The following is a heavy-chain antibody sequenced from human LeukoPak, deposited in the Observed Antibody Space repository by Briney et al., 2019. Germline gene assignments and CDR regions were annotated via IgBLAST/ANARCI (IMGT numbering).Heavy chain of an antibody. J-gene: IGHJ4*02. Sequence: GASVKVSCKASGYTFTSYGISWVRQAPGQGLEWMGWISAYNGNTNYAQKLQGRVTMTTDTSTSTAYMELRSLRSDDTAVYYCARVPLSSGWYYFDYWGQGTLVTVSS. V-gene: IGHV1-18*01. CDR2: ISAYNGNT. CDR3: ARVPLSSGWYYFDY. CDR1: GYTFTSYG. D-gene: IGHD6-19*01.